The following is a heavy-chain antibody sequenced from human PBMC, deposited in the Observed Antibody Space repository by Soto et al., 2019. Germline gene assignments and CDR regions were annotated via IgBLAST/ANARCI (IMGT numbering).Heavy chain of an antibody. J-gene: IGHJ4*02. CDR2: INHSGST. CDR3: AGASIAARVRNYFDY. V-gene: IGHV4-34*01. D-gene: IGHD6-6*01. Sequence: KQSQTLSLTCAVYGGSFSGYYWSWIRQPPGKGLEWIGEINHSGSTNYNPSLKSRVTISVDTSKNQFSLKLSSVTAADTAVYYCAGASIAARVRNYFDYWGQGTLVTVSS. CDR1: GGSFSGYY.